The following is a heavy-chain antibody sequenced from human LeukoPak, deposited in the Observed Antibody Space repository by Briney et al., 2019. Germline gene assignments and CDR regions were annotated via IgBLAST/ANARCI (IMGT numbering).Heavy chain of an antibody. CDR2: INHSGST. CDR1: GGSSSGYY. D-gene: IGHD2-15*01. CDR3: ASSADGRFDY. Sequence: PSETLSLTCAVYGGSSSGYYWSWIRQPPGKGLEWIGEINHSGSTNYNPSLKSRVTISVDTSKNQFSLKLSSVTAADTAVYYCASSADGRFDYWGQGTLVTVSS. V-gene: IGHV4-34*01. J-gene: IGHJ4*02.